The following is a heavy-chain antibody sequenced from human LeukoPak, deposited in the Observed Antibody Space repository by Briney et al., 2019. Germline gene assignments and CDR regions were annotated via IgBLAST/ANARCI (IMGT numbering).Heavy chain of an antibody. CDR2: ISPDGSST. D-gene: IGHD3-10*01. J-gene: IGHJ4*02. V-gene: IGHV3-74*01. Sequence: GGSLRLSCGASGFTFSSYWMHWVRQAPGKGLVWVSRISPDGSSTSYADSVKGRFTISRDNAKNTLDLQINSLRAEDAAVYYCARGYYGSSFGYWGQGTLVTVSS. CDR1: GFTFSSYW. CDR3: ARGYYGSSFGY.